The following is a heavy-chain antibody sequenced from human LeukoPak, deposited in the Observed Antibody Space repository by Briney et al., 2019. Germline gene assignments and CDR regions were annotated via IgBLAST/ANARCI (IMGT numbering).Heavy chain of an antibody. J-gene: IGHJ4*02. CDR3: AVGTDTAMVTAIDY. Sequence: SETLSLTCTVSGGSISSYYWSRIRQPPGKGLEWIGYIYYSGSTNYNPSLKSRVTISVDTSKNQFSLKLSSVTAADTAVYYCAVGTDTAMVTAIDYWGQGTLVTVSS. D-gene: IGHD5-18*01. V-gene: IGHV4-59*01. CDR1: GGSISSYY. CDR2: IYYSGST.